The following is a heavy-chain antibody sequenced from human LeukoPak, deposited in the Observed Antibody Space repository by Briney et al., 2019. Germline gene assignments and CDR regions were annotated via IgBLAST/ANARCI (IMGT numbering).Heavy chain of an antibody. Sequence: GGSLRLSCAASGFTVSSNYMNWVREAPGKGLEWGSDIYSGGNTYYADSVKGRFTNSRDNSKNTLYLQMNSLRAEDTAVYYCARAYCTSTTCLLGFDIWGQGTLVTVSS. V-gene: IGHV3-66*01. CDR2: IYSGGNT. CDR3: ARAYCTSTTCLLGFDI. J-gene: IGHJ3*02. CDR1: GFTVSSNY. D-gene: IGHD2-2*01.